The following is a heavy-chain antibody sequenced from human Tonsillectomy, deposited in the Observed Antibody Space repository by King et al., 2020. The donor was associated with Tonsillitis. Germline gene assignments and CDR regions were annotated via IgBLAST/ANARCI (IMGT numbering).Heavy chain of an antibody. V-gene: IGHV3-7*01. D-gene: IGHD6-13*01. CDR1: GFTFRSFW. CDR3: ARERYSSRWNGDFXDX. CDR2: IKQDGSEK. Sequence: VQLVESGGGLVQPGGSLRLSCAASGFTFRSFWMSWVRQVPGKGLEWVANIKQDGSEKYFVDSVKGRFTISRDNAQNSLYLQMNSLRVEDTALYYCARERYSSRWNGDFXDXXGQGTLVTVSS. J-gene: IGHJ4*02.